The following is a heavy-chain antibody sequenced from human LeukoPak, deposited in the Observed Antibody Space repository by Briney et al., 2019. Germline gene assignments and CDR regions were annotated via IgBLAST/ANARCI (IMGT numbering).Heavy chain of an antibody. Sequence: GGSLRLSCAASGFTFTNYALHWVRQAPGKGLECVAVISYDGTNKYYADSVKGRFTISRDNSKNTLSLQMNSLRAEDTALYYCARGFVLGAAKNYFDYWGQGALVTVSS. CDR3: ARGFVLGAAKNYFDY. D-gene: IGHD2-21*02. CDR2: ISYDGTNK. J-gene: IGHJ4*02. V-gene: IGHV3-30-3*01. CDR1: GFTFTNYA.